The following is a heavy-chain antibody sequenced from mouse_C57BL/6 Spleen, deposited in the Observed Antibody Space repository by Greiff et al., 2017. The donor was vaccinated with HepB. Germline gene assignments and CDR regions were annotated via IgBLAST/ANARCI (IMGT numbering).Heavy chain of an antibody. Sequence: QVQLQQSGAELVMPGASVKLSCKASGYTFTSYWMHWVKQRPGQGLEWIGEIDPSDSYTNYNQKFKGKSTLTVDKSSSTAYMQLSSLTSEDSAVYYCARRGNWDYFDYWGQGTTLTVSS. V-gene: IGHV1-69*01. J-gene: IGHJ2*01. CDR3: ARRGNWDYFDY. CDR2: IDPSDSYT. CDR1: GYTFTSYW. D-gene: IGHD4-1*02.